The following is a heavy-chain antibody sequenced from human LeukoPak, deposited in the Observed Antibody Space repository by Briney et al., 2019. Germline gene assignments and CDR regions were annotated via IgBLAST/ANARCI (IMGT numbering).Heavy chain of an antibody. CDR2: ISGSGGST. CDR3: ARGGAPYFDWCFDY. D-gene: IGHD3-9*01. J-gene: IGHJ4*02. CDR1: GFTFSSYA. Sequence: PGGSLRLSCAASGFTFSSYAMSWVRQAPGKGLEWVSAISGSGGSTYYADSVKGRFTISRDNGKKSLYLQMNSLRAEDTAVYYCARGGAPYFDWCFDYWGQGTLVTVSS. V-gene: IGHV3-23*01.